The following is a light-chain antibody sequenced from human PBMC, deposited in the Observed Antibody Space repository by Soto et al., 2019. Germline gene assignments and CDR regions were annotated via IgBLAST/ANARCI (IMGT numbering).Light chain of an antibody. Sequence: QSVLTQPPSASGTPGQRVTISCSGSSSNIGGNTVNWDQQLPGTAPRLLIYNDRQRPSGVPDRFSASKSGTSASLAISGLQSDDEADYYCATWDASLSLLYVFGTGTKLTVL. CDR1: SSNIGGNT. J-gene: IGLJ1*01. CDR2: NDR. CDR3: ATWDASLSLLYV. V-gene: IGLV1-44*01.